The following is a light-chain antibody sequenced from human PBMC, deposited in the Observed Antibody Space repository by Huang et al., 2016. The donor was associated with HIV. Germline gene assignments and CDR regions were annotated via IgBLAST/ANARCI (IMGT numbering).Light chain of an antibody. CDR3: QQRIRWPPT. CDR1: QNIGSS. V-gene: IGKV3-11*01. J-gene: IGKJ1*01. CDR2: DAS. Sequence: EIVLTQYPATLSLSPGERATLSCRASQNIGSSLAWYQQKPGQAPRLRIFDASNRATDIPARLSGSGSGTDFTLSISSLEPEDFAVYYCQQRIRWPPTFGQGTTVEF.